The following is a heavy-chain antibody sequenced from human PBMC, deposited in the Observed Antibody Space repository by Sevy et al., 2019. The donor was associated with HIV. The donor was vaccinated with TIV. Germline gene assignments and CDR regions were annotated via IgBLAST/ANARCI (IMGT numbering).Heavy chain of an antibody. J-gene: IGHJ5*02. CDR1: GYSISSGYY. CDR2: IYHSGST. Sequence: SETLSLTFAVSGYSISSGYYWGWIRQPPGKGLEWIGSIYHSGSTYYNPSLKSRVTISVDTSKNQFSLKLSSVTAADTAVYYCARGTRSITMIVVFNWFDPWGQGTLVTVSS. V-gene: IGHV4-38-2*01. CDR3: ARGTRSITMIVVFNWFDP. D-gene: IGHD3-22*01.